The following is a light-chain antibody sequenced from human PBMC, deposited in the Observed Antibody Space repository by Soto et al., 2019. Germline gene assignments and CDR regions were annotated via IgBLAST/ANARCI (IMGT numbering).Light chain of an antibody. CDR1: QSVSSY. V-gene: IGKV3-11*01. CDR3: QQRSNWLIT. CDR2: DAS. Sequence: EILLTQSPATLSLSPGEKATLSCRASQSVSSYLAWYQQKPGQAHRLLIYDASNRATGIPARFSGSGSGTDFSLTISCLEPEDFAVYYCQQRSNWLITFGQGTRLEIK. J-gene: IGKJ5*01.